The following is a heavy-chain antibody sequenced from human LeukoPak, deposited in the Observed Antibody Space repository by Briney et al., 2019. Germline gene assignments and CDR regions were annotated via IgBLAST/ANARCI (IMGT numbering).Heavy chain of an antibody. CDR1: GFTFSSYG. V-gene: IGHV3-30*18. CDR2: ISYDGSNK. Sequence: AGGSLRLSCAASGFTFSSYGVHWVRQAPGKGLEWVAVISYDGSNKYYADSVKGRFTISRDNSKNTLYLQMNSLRAEDTAVYYCAKRIASSTSCCDFDYWGQGTLVTVSS. CDR3: AKRIASSTSCCDFDY. J-gene: IGHJ4*02. D-gene: IGHD2-2*01.